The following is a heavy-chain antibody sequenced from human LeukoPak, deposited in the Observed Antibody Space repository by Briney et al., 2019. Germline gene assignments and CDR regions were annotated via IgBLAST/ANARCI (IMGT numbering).Heavy chain of an antibody. CDR1: GFTFSNYA. CDR2: IRGSGGNT. CDR3: ARDYDYGDYPGY. Sequence: PGGSLRLSCAVSGFTFSNYAMSWVRQAPGKGLEWVSGIRGSGGNTYYADSVKGRFTISRDNAKNSLYLQTNSLRAEDTALYYCARDYDYGDYPGYWGQGTLVTVSS. V-gene: IGHV3-23*01. J-gene: IGHJ4*02. D-gene: IGHD4-17*01.